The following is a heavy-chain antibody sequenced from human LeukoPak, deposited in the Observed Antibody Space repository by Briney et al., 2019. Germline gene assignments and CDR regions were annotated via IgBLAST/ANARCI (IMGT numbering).Heavy chain of an antibody. D-gene: IGHD6-13*01. CDR3: ARVAAGAEAHTLHYHYMDV. V-gene: IGHV3-21*01. CDR2: ISSTSMYI. J-gene: IGHJ6*03. CDR1: GFTFSIYS. Sequence: GGSLRLSCAASGFTFSIYSMTWVRQAPGKGLEWVSSISSTSMYIYYADSMRGRFTISRDNAENSLFLQIDSLGVEDTAVYSCARVAAGAEAHTLHYHYMDVWGKGTTVTVSS.